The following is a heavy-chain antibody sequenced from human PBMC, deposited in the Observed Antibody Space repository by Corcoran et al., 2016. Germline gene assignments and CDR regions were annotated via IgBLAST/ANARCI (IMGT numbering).Heavy chain of an antibody. Sequence: QVQLVESGGGVVQPGRSLRLSCAASGFTFSSYGMHWVRQAPGKGLEWMAVIWYDGSNKYYADSVKGRFTISRDNSKNTLYLQMNSLRAEDTAVYYCASAGGYSYGYVLDYWGQGTLVTVSS. D-gene: IGHD5-18*01. CDR3: ASAGGYSYGYVLDY. J-gene: IGHJ4*02. CDR1: GFTFSSYG. CDR2: IWYDGSNK. V-gene: IGHV3-33*01.